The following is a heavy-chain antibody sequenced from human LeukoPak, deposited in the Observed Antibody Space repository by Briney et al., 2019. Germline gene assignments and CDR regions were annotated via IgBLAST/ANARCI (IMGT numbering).Heavy chain of an antibody. CDR2: ISAYNGNT. V-gene: IGHV1-18*01. D-gene: IGHD2-15*01. Sequence: ASVKVSCKASGYTFTSYGISWVRQAPGQGLEWMGWISAYNGNTNYAQKLQGRVTMTTDTSTSTAYMELRSLRSDDTAVYYCARADCSGGSCYEVDYWGQGTLVTVSS. CDR1: GYTFTSYG. CDR3: ARADCSGGSCYEVDY. J-gene: IGHJ4*02.